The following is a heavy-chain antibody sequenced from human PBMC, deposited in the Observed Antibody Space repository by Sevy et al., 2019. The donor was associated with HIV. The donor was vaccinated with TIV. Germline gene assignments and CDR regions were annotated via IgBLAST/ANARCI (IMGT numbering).Heavy chain of an antibody. CDR3: ARDLRVDLDY. CDR1: GFTFSSYA. Sequence: GGSLRLSCAASGFTFSSYAFHWVRQAPGKGLEWVAVISFDGRKTDYANSVKGRFTISKDNSKNTLHLQMSRLRGDDTAVYYCARDLRVDLDYWGQGTLVTVSS. J-gene: IGHJ4*02. CDR2: ISFDGRKT. V-gene: IGHV3-30*04.